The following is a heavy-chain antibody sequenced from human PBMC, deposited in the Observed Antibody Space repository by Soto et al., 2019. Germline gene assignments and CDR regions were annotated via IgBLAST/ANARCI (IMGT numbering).Heavy chain of an antibody. CDR1: GGTFNTYA. CDR3: AKEAGDH. Sequence: QMQLVQSGAEVKERGSSVKISCKTSGGTFNTYALTWMRQAPGQGLEWIGGIIPIFGIKNVAQRFQGRVTISADESLTTAYMEMTSLRSDDTAVYYCAKEAGDHWGQGTLVTVSS. J-gene: IGHJ4*02. CDR2: IIPIFGIK. V-gene: IGHV1-69*01. D-gene: IGHD3-10*01.